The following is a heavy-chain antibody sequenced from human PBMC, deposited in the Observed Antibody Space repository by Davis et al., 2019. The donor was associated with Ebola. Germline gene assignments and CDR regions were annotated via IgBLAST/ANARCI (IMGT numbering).Heavy chain of an antibody. D-gene: IGHD5-12*01. CDR3: ARDLTGATVASITGGWFDP. CDR1: GGSISSGDYY. CDR2: IYSSGST. J-gene: IGHJ5*02. V-gene: IGHV4-30-4*01. Sequence: PSETLSLTCTVSGGSISSGDYYWSWIRQPPGKGLEWIGYIYSSGSTYYNPSLQSRVTISVATSKNHFSLKLSSVTAADTAVYYCARDLTGATVASITGGWFDPWGQGTLVTVSS.